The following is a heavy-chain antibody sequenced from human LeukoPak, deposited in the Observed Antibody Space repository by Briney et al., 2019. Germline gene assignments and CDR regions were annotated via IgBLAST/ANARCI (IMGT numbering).Heavy chain of an antibody. J-gene: IGHJ4*02. D-gene: IGHD6-19*01. CDR3: ARGGSTGWYSFDY. CDR1: GFRFDDYG. V-gene: IGHV3-20*04. Sequence: PGGSLRLSCVASGFRFDDYGMSWVRQAPGKGLEWVSGINWNGGSTGYADSVKGRFTISGDNAKNSLYLRMNSLRAEDTALYYCARGGSTGWYSFDYWGQGTLLTVSS. CDR2: INWNGGST.